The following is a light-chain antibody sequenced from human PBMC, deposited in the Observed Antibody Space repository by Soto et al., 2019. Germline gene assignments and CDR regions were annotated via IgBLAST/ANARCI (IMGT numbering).Light chain of an antibody. J-gene: IGKJ4*01. CDR3: MQGAHWPLT. Sequence: DVVMTQSPLSLPVTLGQPASISCRSSHSLVYSDGNIYLNWFQQRPGQSPRRLIYKVSNRDSGVPDRFSGSGSGTDFTLKISRVEAEDVGVYYCMQGAHWPLTFGGGTKVEIK. V-gene: IGKV2-30*01. CDR1: HSLVYSDGNIY. CDR2: KVS.